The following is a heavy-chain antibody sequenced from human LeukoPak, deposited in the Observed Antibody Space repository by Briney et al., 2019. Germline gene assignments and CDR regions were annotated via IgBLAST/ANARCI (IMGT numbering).Heavy chain of an antibody. Sequence: SETLSLTCTVSGYSISGGYYWGWIRQPPGKGLEWIGSIYHSGSTYYNPSLKSRVTISVDTSKNQFSLKLSSVTAADTAVYYCARDLGASSAHWFDPWGQGTLVTVSS. CDR3: ARDLGASSAHWFDP. CDR2: IYHSGST. V-gene: IGHV4-38-2*02. CDR1: GYSISGGYY. J-gene: IGHJ5*02. D-gene: IGHD3-16*01.